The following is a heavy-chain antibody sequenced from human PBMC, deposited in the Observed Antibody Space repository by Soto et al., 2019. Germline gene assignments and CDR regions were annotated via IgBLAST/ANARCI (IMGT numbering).Heavy chain of an antibody. D-gene: IGHD3-9*01. CDR2: ISSSTIYT. J-gene: IGHJ3*02. CDR3: ARDADILTGSDACDI. CDR1: GFTFSDYY. Sequence: QVQLVESGGGLVKPGGSLRLSCAASGFTFSDYYMSWIRQAPGKGLEWVSYISSSTIYTNYADSVKGRFTISRDNAKNSLYRQINSLRAEDTAVYYCARDADILTGSDACDIGGQGTMVTVSS. V-gene: IGHV3-11*05.